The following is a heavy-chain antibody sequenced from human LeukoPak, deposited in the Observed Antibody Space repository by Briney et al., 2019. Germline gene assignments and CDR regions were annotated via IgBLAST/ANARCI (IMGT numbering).Heavy chain of an antibody. D-gene: IGHD1-14*01. CDR3: ARDRPPGLTAP. J-gene: IGHJ5*02. V-gene: IGHV4-59*01. Sequence: PSETLSLTCTVSGGSINNYYWSWIRQPPGKRLEWIGDIHYSGSTSSNPSLKSRVAISVDTSKNQFSLKLSSVTAADTAVYYCARDRPPGLTAPWGQGTLVTVSS. CDR1: GGSINNYY. CDR2: IHYSGST.